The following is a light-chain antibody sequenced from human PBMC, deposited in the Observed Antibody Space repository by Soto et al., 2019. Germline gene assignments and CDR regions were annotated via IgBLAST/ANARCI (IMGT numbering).Light chain of an antibody. CDR3: QQSYTTVFT. V-gene: IGKV1-39*01. Sequence: DIQMTQSPSSLSASVGDRVTITCRASQSISNYLNWYQPKPGKAPKLLIYAASSLQSGVPSRFSGSGSGTDFTLTISSLQPEDFATYSCQQSYTTVFTFGPGTNVDIK. CDR1: QSISNY. CDR2: AAS. J-gene: IGKJ3*01.